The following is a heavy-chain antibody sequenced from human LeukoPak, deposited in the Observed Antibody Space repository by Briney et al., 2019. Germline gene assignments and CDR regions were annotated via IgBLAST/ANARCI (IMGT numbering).Heavy chain of an antibody. CDR3: ARDLVHTARGY. V-gene: IGHV3-48*04. Sequence: GGSLRLSCAASGFTFSSYNMNWVRQAPGKGLEWVSYISSSGSTIYYADSVKGRFTISRDNAKNSLYLQMNSLRAEDTAVYYCARDLVHTARGYWGQGTLVTVSS. CDR2: ISSSGSTI. J-gene: IGHJ4*02. D-gene: IGHD5-18*01. CDR1: GFTFSSYN.